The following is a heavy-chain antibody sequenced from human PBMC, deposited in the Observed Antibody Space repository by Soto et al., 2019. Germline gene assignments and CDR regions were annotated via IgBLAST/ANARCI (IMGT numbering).Heavy chain of an antibody. V-gene: IGHV3-49*03. CDR1: GFTFGDYA. J-gene: IGHJ6*02. D-gene: IGHD6-13*01. CDR2: IRSKAYGGTT. Sequence: GGSLRLSCTASGFTFGDYAMSWFRQAPGKGPEWVGFIRSKAYGGTTEYAASVKGRFTISRDDSKSIAYLQMNSLKTEDTAVYYSTRSLARDYYYGMDVWGQGTTVTVT. CDR3: TRSLARDYYYGMDV.